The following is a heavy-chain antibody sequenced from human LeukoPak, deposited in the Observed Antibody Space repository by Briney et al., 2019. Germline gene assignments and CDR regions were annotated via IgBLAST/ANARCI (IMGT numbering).Heavy chain of an antibody. Sequence: NPSQTLSLTCTVSGGSISSGGYYWSWIRQHPGKGLEWIGYIYYSGSTYYNPSLKSRVTISVDTSKNQFSLKLSSVTAADTAVYYCASSGSSGYYSSVDYWGQGTLVTVSS. D-gene: IGHD3-22*01. CDR2: IYYSGST. CDR1: GGSISSGGYY. V-gene: IGHV4-31*03. CDR3: ASSGSSGYYSSVDY. J-gene: IGHJ4*02.